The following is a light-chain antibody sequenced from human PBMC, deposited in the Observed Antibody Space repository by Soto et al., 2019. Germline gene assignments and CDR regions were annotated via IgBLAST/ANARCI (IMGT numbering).Light chain of an antibody. CDR3: QQYCSTFCT. CDR1: QSISSSY. Sequence: EIVLTQSPGTLSLSPGERATLSCRASQSISSSYLAWYQQKPGQAPRLLVYGASSRATGIPDRFSGSGSGTDFTLTISRLEPEDFALYYCQQYCSTFCTFGQGTKVEIK. V-gene: IGKV3-20*01. CDR2: GAS. J-gene: IGKJ1*01.